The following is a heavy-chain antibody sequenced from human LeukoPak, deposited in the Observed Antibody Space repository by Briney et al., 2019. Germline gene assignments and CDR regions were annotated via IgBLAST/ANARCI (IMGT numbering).Heavy chain of an antibody. J-gene: IGHJ4*02. Sequence: SETLSLTCTVSGDSISSYYWSWIRQPPGKGLEWMGYINYSGNTNYNPSLKSRVTISVDTSKNQFSLRLTSVTAADTAVYYCARERRQDYVYFDCWGQGTLVTVSS. CDR2: INYSGNT. D-gene: IGHD4-17*01. CDR1: GDSISSYY. CDR3: ARERRQDYVYFDC. V-gene: IGHV4-59*01.